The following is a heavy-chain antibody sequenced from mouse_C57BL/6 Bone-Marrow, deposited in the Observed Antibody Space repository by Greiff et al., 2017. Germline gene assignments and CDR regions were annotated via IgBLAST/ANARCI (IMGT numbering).Heavy chain of an antibody. V-gene: IGHV1-82*01. Sequence: QVQLQQSGPELVKPGASVKISCKASGYAFSSSWMNWVKQRPGKGLEWIGRIYPGDGDTNYNGKFKGKATLTADKSSSTAYMQLSSLTSEDSAVYFCARGGGGNWVYWGQGTTLTVSS. CDR3: ARGGGGNWVY. J-gene: IGHJ2*01. CDR2: IYPGDGDT. CDR1: GYAFSSSW. D-gene: IGHD4-1*01.